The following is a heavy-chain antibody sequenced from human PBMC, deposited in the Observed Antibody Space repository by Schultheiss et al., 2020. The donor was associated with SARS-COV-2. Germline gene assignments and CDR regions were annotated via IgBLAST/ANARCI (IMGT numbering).Heavy chain of an antibody. V-gene: IGHV4-34*01. CDR3: ASADIAVAGGY. CDR1: GGSFSGYY. J-gene: IGHJ4*02. D-gene: IGHD6-19*01. Sequence: SETLSLTCAVYGGSFSGYYWSWIRQPLGKGLEWIGEINHSGSTNYNPSLKSRVTISVDTSKNQFSLKLSSVTAADTAVYYCASADIAVAGGYWGQGTLVTVS. CDR2: INHSGST.